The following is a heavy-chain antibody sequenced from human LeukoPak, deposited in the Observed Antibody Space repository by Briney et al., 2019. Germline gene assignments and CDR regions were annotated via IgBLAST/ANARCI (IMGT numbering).Heavy chain of an antibody. CDR1: GFXFSSYE. V-gene: IGHV3-48*03. J-gene: IGHJ4*02. CDR3: ARAALVYYDSSGYPYFDY. CDR2: ISSSGSTI. Sequence: GGSLRLSCAASGFXFSSYEINWVRQAPGKGQEWVSYISSSGSTIYYADSVKGRFTISRDNAKNSLYLQMNSLRAEDTAVYYCARAALVYYDSSGYPYFDYWGQGTLVTVSS. D-gene: IGHD3-22*01.